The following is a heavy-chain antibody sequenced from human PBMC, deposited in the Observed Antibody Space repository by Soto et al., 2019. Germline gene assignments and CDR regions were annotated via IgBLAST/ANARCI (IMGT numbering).Heavy chain of an antibody. J-gene: IGHJ6*02. CDR2: IHYSGSI. Sequence: PSETLSLTCTVSGGSISSSSYYWGWIRQPPGKGLEWIGYIHYSGSIIYNPSLKSRVTISVDTSKNQFSLQLSSVTAADTAVYFCAREDDGGDRDYYGLDVWGQGTTVTVSS. CDR1: GGSISSSSYY. D-gene: IGHD2-21*02. CDR3: AREDDGGDRDYYGLDV. V-gene: IGHV4-30-4*08.